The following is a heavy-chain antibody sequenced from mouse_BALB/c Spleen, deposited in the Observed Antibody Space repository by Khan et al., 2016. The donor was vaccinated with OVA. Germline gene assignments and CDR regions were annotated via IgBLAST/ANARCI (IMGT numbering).Heavy chain of an antibody. V-gene: IGHV1S132*01. Sequence: QVRLQQSGAELVKPGASVKLSCKTSGYTFTSYWIQWVKQRPGQGLGWIGQIFPGTGTTYSNENFKGKATLTVDTSSNTAYMQFSSLTSEDSAVYFCARGYFGNYEFAYWGQGTLVTVSP. J-gene: IGHJ3*01. D-gene: IGHD2-1*01. CDR1: GYTFTSYW. CDR3: ARGYFGNYEFAY. CDR2: IFPGTGTT.